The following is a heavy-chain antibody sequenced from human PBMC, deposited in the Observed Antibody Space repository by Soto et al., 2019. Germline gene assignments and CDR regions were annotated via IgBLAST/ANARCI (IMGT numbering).Heavy chain of an antibody. V-gene: IGHV3-23*01. Sequence: CATCQVRQAQGKGLEWVSAISGSGGSTSYADSVKGRFTISRDNSKNTLYLQMNSLRAEDTAVYYCQSRLAAFDIRGHGTMVTVS. CDR3: QSRLAAFDI. CDR1: CA. CDR2: ISGSGGST. J-gene: IGHJ3*02.